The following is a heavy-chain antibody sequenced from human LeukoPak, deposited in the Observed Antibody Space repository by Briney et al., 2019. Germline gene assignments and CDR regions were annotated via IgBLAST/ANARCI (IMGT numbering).Heavy chain of an antibody. V-gene: IGHV5-51*01. Sequence: GESLKISCKGSGYSFTSYWIGWVRQMPGKGLEWMGIIYPGDSDTRYSPSFQGQVTISADKSISTAYLQWSSLKASDTAMYYCARIPRRIVVVPAAMVWWFDPWGQGTLVTVSS. CDR1: GYSFTSYW. J-gene: IGHJ5*02. CDR2: IYPGDSDT. D-gene: IGHD2-2*01. CDR3: ARIPRRIVVVPAAMVWWFDP.